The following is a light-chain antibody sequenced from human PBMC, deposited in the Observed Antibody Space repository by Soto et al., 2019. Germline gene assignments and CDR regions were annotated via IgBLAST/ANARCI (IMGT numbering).Light chain of an antibody. CDR3: QQRTNWPPRLPLT. CDR1: QSVSSY. V-gene: IGKV3-11*01. CDR2: DAS. Sequence: EIVLTQSPATLSLSPGERATLSCRASQSVSSYLAWYQQKPGQAPRLLIYDASSRATGIPARFNGSGSGTDFTLTISSLEPEDFAIYYCQQRTNWPPRLPLTFGGGTRVEIK. J-gene: IGKJ4*01.